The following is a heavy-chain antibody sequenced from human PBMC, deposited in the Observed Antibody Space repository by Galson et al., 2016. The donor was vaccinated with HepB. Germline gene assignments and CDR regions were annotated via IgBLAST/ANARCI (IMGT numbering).Heavy chain of an antibody. D-gene: IGHD6-25*01. V-gene: IGHV1-2*04. CDR1: GYTFTGYD. Sequence: SVKVSCKASGYTFTGYDIHWVRQAPGQGLEWMAWLSANSGATNYAQKFQGWVTMTRDTSISTAYMELTSLTSDATAIYYCATSTGYRSGWGAFDIWGQGTMVTVSS. CDR2: LSANSGAT. J-gene: IGHJ3*02. CDR3: ATSTGYRSGWGAFDI.